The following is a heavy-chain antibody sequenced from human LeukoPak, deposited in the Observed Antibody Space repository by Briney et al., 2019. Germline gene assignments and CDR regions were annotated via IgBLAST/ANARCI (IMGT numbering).Heavy chain of an antibody. D-gene: IGHD2-2*01. J-gene: IGHJ4*02. CDR1: GFTFSSYV. V-gene: IGHV3-23*01. CDR3: AKDCSSTSCYDY. Sequence: GGSLRLSCAASGFTFSSYVMSWVRQAPGKGLEWVSAISGSGGSTYYADSVKGRFTISRDNSKNTLYLQMNSLRAEDTAVYYCAKDCSSTSCYDYWGQGTLVTVSS. CDR2: ISGSGGST.